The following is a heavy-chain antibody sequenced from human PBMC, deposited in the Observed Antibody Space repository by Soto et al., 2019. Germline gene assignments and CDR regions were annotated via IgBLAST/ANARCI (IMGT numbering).Heavy chain of an antibody. CDR3: ATGGVEADYYGSGTPVWFDY. CDR1: GYTLTELS. D-gene: IGHD3-10*01. CDR2: FDPEDGET. J-gene: IGHJ4*02. Sequence: ASVKVSCKVSGYTLTELSMHWVRQAPGKGLEWMGGFDPEDGETIYAQKFQGRVTMTEDTSTDTAYMELSSLRSEDTAVYYCATGGVEADYYGSGTPVWFDYWGQGTLVTVSS. V-gene: IGHV1-24*01.